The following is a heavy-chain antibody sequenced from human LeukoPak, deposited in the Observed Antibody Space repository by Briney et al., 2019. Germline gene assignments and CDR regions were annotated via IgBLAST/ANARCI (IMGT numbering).Heavy chain of an antibody. Sequence: GGSLRLSCTASGFSFSNYWMSWVRQAPGKGLEWVASIKQDESEKYYVDSVKGRFTTSRDNAKSSLYLQMNALRGEDTAVYYCARTLGYCSSTSCYEDYYYYYGMDVWGQGTTVTVSS. CDR3: ARTLGYCSSTSCYEDYYYYYGMDV. D-gene: IGHD2-2*01. CDR2: IKQDESEK. CDR1: GFSFSNYW. V-gene: IGHV3-7*03. J-gene: IGHJ6*02.